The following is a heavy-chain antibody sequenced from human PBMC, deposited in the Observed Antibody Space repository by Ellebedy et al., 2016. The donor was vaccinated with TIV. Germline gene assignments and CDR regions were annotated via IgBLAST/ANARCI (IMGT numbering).Heavy chain of an antibody. D-gene: IGHD6-19*01. V-gene: IGHV3-30*02. CDR1: GLTFSSYG. J-gene: IGHJ4*02. CDR2: IRYDGSNK. CDR3: AKQAVAANRYYFDY. Sequence: GESLKISCAASGLTFSSYGMHWVRQAPGKGLEWVAFIRYDGSNKYYADSVKGRFTISRDNSKNTLYLQMNSLRAEDTAVYYCAKQAVAANRYYFDYWGQGTLVTVSS.